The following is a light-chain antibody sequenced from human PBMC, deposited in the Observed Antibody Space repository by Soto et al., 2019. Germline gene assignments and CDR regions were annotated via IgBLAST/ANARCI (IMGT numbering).Light chain of an antibody. Sequence: DIQMTQSPSTLSGSVGDRVTITGRASQTISSWVAWYHLKPGKAPKLLIYKASTLETGVPSRFSGSGSRTEFTLTISSLQPDDFATYYCQHYASFSGTFGQGTKVDI. CDR2: KAS. V-gene: IGKV1-5*03. J-gene: IGKJ1*01. CDR3: QHYASFSGT. CDR1: QTISSW.